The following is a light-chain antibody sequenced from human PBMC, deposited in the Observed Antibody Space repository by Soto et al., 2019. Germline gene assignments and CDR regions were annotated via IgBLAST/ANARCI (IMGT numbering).Light chain of an antibody. J-gene: IGKJ3*01. V-gene: IGKV3-15*01. CDR1: QSVSGN. Sequence: EIVMTQSPATLSVSPGERATLSCRASQSVSGNLAWYQQKPGQAPTLLIYAASTRATAIPARISGSGSGTEFTLTISSLQSEDFAAYYCQQHNNWPPITFGPGTKVDIK. CDR2: AAS. CDR3: QQHNNWPPIT.